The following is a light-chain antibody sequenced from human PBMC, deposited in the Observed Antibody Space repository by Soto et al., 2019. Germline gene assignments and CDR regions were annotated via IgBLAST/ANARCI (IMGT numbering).Light chain of an antibody. CDR3: QQADSFPVT. CDR2: AAS. Sequence: DIQMTQSPSSVSASVGDRVTITCRASQDISNWLAWYQQKTGKAPRLLIYAASILQRGVPSRFSGSGPGTDFTLTISSLQPEDFATYYCQQADSFPVTFGQGTKVEIK. CDR1: QDISNW. V-gene: IGKV1-12*01. J-gene: IGKJ1*01.